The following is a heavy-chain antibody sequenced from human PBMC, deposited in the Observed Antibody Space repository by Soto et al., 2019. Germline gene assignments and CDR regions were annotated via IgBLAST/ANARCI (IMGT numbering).Heavy chain of an antibody. CDR1: GGTFSRYA. V-gene: IGHV1-69*01. CDR3: ARQFDAGTSGYYYAY. D-gene: IGHD3-22*01. J-gene: IGHJ4*02. CDR2: IIPIFARA. Sequence: QVQLVQSGAEVKKPGSSVKVSCKASGGTFSRYAISWVRQAPGQGLEWMGGIIPIFARANYAQKFQGRVKSPEDESRSKAYSERGGVKSEDTAVYYCARQFDAGTSGYYYAYWGQGTLVTVSS.